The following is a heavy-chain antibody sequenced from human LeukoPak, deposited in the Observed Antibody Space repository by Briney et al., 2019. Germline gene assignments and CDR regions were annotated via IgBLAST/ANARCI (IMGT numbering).Heavy chain of an antibody. D-gene: IGHD3-3*01. V-gene: IGHV4-34*01. Sequence: PSETLSLTCGVSGGSFSGSYWGWIRQPPGKGLEWIGEINLSGSTNYNSSLTSRVTISLDTSKNQFSLNLRSVTTTDTAVYYCARVSISLFGVVTAHFDSWGQGTLVAVSS. CDR1: GGSFSGSY. CDR3: ARVSISLFGVVTAHFDS. J-gene: IGHJ4*02. CDR2: INLSGST.